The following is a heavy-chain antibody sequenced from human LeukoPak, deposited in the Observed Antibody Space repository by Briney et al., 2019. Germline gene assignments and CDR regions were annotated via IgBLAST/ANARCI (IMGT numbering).Heavy chain of an antibody. CDR1: GFTFNTYA. CDR2: ISVSGSST. D-gene: IGHD3-22*01. Sequence: GGTLRLSCAASGFTFNTYAMNWVRQAPGKGLEWVSVISVSGSSTYYADSVKGRFTISRDSSKSTLYLQMNSLRAEDTAIYYCAKNHDSNGYHTDDAFDIWGQGTMVTVSS. V-gene: IGHV3-23*01. CDR3: AKNHDSNGYHTDDAFDI. J-gene: IGHJ3*02.